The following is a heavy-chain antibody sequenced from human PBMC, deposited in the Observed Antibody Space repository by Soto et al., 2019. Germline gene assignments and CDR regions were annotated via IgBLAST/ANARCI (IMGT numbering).Heavy chain of an antibody. CDR3: ARGGIVATRFDC. CDR2: IIPTFNIA. CDR1: GGTFTNYA. Sequence: QVQLVQSGAEVKKPGSSVKVSCKASGGTFTNYAINWVRQAPGQGLEWVGRIIPTFNIANYTQRFQDRVTITADKSTSTAYMELSSLRAEDTAVYYCARGGIVATRFDCWGQGTVVTVSS. D-gene: IGHD5-12*01. J-gene: IGHJ4*02. V-gene: IGHV1-69*04.